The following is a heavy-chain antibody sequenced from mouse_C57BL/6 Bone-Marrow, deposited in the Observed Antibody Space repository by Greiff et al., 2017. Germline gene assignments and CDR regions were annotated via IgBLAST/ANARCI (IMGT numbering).Heavy chain of an antibody. D-gene: IGHD2-4*01. J-gene: IGHJ3*01. V-gene: IGHV1-64*01. Sequence: QVQLQQPGAELVKPGASVKLSCKASGYTFTSYWMHWVKQRPGQGLEWIGMIHPNSGSTNYNEKFKSKATLTVDKSSSTAYMQLSSLTSEDSAVYYCASYDYGRAWFAYWGQGTLVTVSA. CDR1: GYTFTSYW. CDR2: IHPNSGST. CDR3: ASYDYGRAWFAY.